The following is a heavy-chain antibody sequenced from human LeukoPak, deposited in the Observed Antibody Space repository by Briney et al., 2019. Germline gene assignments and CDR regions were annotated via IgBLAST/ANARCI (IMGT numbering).Heavy chain of an antibody. CDR1: GYSISSGYY. Sequence: SETLSLTCAVSGYSISSGYYWGWIRQPPGKGLEWIGSIYHSGSTYYNPSLKSRVTISVDTSKNQFSLKLSSVTAADTAVYYCGRFFGEKKWVGYFDLGGRGPGVTVSS. CDR3: GRFFGEKKWVGYFDL. V-gene: IGHV4-38-2*01. CDR2: IYHSGST. D-gene: IGHD3-16*01. J-gene: IGHJ2*01.